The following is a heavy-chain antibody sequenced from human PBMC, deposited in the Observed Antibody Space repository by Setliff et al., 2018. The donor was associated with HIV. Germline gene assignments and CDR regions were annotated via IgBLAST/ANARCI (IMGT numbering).Heavy chain of an antibody. J-gene: IGHJ4*02. CDR3: ARALLDYFLDY. CDR2: IDPSGGTR. Sequence: ASVKVSCKASGYTFTNYYMHWVRQAPGQGLEWMGIIDPSGGTRGYALKFQGRVTMTRDTSTSTVYMELSSLRSEDTAVYYCARALLDYFLDYWGQGTLVTVSS. V-gene: IGHV1-46*01. CDR1: GYTFTNYY. D-gene: IGHD3-10*01.